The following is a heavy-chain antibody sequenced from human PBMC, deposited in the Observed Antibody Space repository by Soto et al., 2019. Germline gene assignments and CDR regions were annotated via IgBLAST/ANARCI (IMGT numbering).Heavy chain of an antibody. V-gene: IGHV4-34*01. CDR1: GGSFSGYY. CDR2: INHSGST. D-gene: IGHD4-17*01. CDR3: ARALGVAATGLGYGDYGFDY. Sequence: SETLSLTCAVYGGSFSGYYWSWIRQPPGKGLEWIGEINHSGSTNHNPSLKSRVTISVDTSKNQFSLKLSSVTAADTAVYYCARALGVAATGLGYGDYGFDYWGQGTLVTVSS. J-gene: IGHJ4*02.